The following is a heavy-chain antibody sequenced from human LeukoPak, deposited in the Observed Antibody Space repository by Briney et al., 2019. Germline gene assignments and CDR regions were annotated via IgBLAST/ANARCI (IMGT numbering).Heavy chain of an antibody. CDR2: IYSGGTT. CDR1: GFTVSSNY. Sequence: PGGSLRLSCAASGFTVSSNYMSWVRQAPGKGLEWVSAIYSGGTTYYADSVKGRFSISGDNSKNTLCLQMNSLRAEDTAVYYCASGGYGDYVVDYWGQGTLVTVSS. J-gene: IGHJ4*02. V-gene: IGHV3-53*05. D-gene: IGHD4-17*01. CDR3: ASGGYGDYVVDY.